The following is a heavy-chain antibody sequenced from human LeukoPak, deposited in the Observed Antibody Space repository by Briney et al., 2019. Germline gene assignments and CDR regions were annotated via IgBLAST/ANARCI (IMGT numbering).Heavy chain of an antibody. V-gene: IGHV3-30*04. J-gene: IGHJ4*02. CDR1: GFTFSSYA. D-gene: IGHD3-3*01. CDR2: ISYDGSNK. CDR3: AKANDFWSGPGVY. Sequence: GSLRLSCAASGFTFSSYAMHWVRQAPGKGLEWVAVISYDGSNKYYADSVKGRFTISRDNSKNTLYLQMNSLRAEDTAVYYCAKANDFWSGPGVYWGQGTLVTVSS.